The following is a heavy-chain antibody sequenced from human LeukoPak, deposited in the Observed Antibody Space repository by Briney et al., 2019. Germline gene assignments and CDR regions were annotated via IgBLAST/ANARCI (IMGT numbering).Heavy chain of an antibody. CDR3: ARDGGEQLVGPFDY. CDR1: GFTFSSYA. V-gene: IGHV3-30-3*01. D-gene: IGHD6-6*01. Sequence: PGWSLRLSCAASGFTFSSYAMHWVRQAPGKGLEWVAVISYDGSNKYYADSVKGRFTISRDNSKNTLYLQLNSLRAEDTALYYCARDGGEQLVGPFDYWGQGTLVTVSS. J-gene: IGHJ4*02. CDR2: ISYDGSNK.